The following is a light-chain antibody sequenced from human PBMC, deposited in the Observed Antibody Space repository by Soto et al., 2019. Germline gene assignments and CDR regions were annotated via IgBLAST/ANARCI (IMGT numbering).Light chain of an antibody. CDR1: QSVSSY. CDR2: DAS. J-gene: IGKJ4*01. Sequence: EIVLTQSPATLSLSPGERATLSCRASQSVSSYLAWYQQKPGQAPRLLIYDASNRATGIPARFSGSGSGTDVTLPISSLEPEDFAVYYCQQRSNWPLTFGGGTKVEIQ. CDR3: QQRSNWPLT. V-gene: IGKV3-11*01.